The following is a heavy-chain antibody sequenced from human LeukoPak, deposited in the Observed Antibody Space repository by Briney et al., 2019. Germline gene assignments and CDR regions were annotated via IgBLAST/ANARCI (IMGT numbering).Heavy chain of an antibody. CDR1: GFTSSSYW. Sequence: GGSLRLSCAASGFTSSSYWMSWVRQAPGKGLEWVANIKPDGSEKQYVDSVKGRFTISRDNAKNSLYLQMNSLRAEDTAVYYCAELGITMIGGVWGKGTTVTISS. CDR2: IKPDGSEK. CDR3: AELGITMIGGV. D-gene: IGHD3-10*02. V-gene: IGHV3-7*01. J-gene: IGHJ6*04.